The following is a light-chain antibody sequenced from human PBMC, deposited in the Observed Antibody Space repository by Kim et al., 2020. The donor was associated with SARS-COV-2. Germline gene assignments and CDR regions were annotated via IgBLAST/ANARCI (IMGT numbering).Light chain of an antibody. J-gene: IGLJ3*02. V-gene: IGLV2-14*04. CDR2: DVS. CDR1: YNF. CDR3: SSYTSSNAWV. Sequence: YNFVSWCQQHPGKAPKLMIFDVSKRPSGVSSRFSGSKSANTASLTISGLQAEDEADYYCSSYTSSNAWVFGGGTKVTVL.